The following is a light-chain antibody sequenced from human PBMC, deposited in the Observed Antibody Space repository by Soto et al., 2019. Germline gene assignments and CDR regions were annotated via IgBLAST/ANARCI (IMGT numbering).Light chain of an antibody. CDR3: QQYNNCPQT. CDR1: QSVSSY. CDR2: DAS. V-gene: IGKV3-15*01. J-gene: IGKJ1*01. Sequence: EIVVSQSPATLSVSPRERATLSCRASQSVSSYLAWYQQKPGQAPRLLIYDASNRATGIPARFSGSGSGTEFTLTISSLQSEDFAVYYCQQYNNCPQTFGQGTKVDIK.